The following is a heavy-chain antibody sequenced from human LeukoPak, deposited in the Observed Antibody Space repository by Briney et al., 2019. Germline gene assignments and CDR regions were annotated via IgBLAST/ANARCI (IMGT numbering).Heavy chain of an antibody. D-gene: IGHD6-6*01. Sequence: ASVKVSCKASGGTFSSYAISWVRQAPGQGLEWMGRIIPIFGTANYAQKFQGRVTITTDESTSTAYMELSSLRSEGTAVYYCAREQVAARFQIDYWGQGTLVTVSS. CDR1: GGTFSSYA. CDR3: AREQVAARFQIDY. J-gene: IGHJ4*02. V-gene: IGHV1-69*05. CDR2: IIPIFGTA.